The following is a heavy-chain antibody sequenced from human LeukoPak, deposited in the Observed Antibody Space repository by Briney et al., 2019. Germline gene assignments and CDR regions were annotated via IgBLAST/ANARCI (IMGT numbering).Heavy chain of an antibody. CDR2: IYSGGST. CDR3: ARDFPRVLGYY. V-gene: IGHV3-66*01. J-gene: IGHJ4*02. CDR1: GFTFSSYG. D-gene: IGHD6-6*01. Sequence: GGSLRLSCAASGFTFSSYGMSWVRQAPGKGLEWVSVIYSGGSTYYADSVKGRFTISRDNSKNTLYLQMNSLRAEDTAVYYCARDFPRVLGYYWGQGTLVTVSS.